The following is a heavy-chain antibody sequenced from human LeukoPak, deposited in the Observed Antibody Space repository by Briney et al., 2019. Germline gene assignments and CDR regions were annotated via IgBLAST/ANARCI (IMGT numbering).Heavy chain of an antibody. V-gene: IGHV1-3*01. CDR3: AISTSPYSSSCRY. CDR1: GYTFTSYA. Sequence: ASVKVSCKASGYTFTSYAMHWVRQAPGQRLEWMGWINAGNGNTKYSQKFQGRVTMTEDTSTDTAYMELSSLGSEDTAVYYCAISTSPYSSSCRYWGQGTLVTVSS. CDR2: INAGNGNT. J-gene: IGHJ4*02. D-gene: IGHD6-13*01.